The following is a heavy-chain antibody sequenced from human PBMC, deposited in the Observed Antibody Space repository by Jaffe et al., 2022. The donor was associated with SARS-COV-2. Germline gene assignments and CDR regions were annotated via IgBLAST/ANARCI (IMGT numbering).Heavy chain of an antibody. CDR1: GFSLSTSGMC. D-gene: IGHD6-13*01. CDR3: ARIRGIAAAGTLYYYYGMDV. V-gene: IGHV2-70*01. CDR2: IDWDDDK. Sequence: QVTLRESGPALVKPTQTLTLTCTFSGFSLSTSGMCVSWIRQPPGKALEWLALIDWDDDKYYSTSLKTRLTISKDTSKNQVVLTMTNMDPVDTATYYCARIRGIAAAGTLYYYYGMDVWGQGTTVTVSS. J-gene: IGHJ6*02.